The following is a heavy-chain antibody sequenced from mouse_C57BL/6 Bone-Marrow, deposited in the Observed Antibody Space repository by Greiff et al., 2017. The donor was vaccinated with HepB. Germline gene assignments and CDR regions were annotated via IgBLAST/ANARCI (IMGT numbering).Heavy chain of an antibody. J-gene: IGHJ3*01. CDR1: GFTFSSYA. V-gene: IGHV5-4*01. CDR2: ISDGGSYT. CDR3: ARDLLTEGFAY. Sequence: EVMLVESGGGLVKPGGSLKLSCAASGFTFSSYAMSWVRQTPEKRLEWVATISDGGSYTYYPDNVKGRFTISRDNAKNNLYLQMSHLKSEDTAMYYCARDLLTEGFAYWGQGTLVTVSA.